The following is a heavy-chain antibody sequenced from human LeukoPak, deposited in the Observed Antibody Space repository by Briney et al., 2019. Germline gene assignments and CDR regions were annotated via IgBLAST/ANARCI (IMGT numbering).Heavy chain of an antibody. CDR3: VSSSGGKGGPGIRYFDY. CDR1: GFNVSSNY. Sequence: GGSLRLSCAASGFNVSSNYIHWVRQAPGKGLEWISVSYTGGSAYYADSVKGRFTISRDNSKNAFYLQMHSLSAGDTAVYYCVSSSGGKGGPGIRYFDYWGQGTLVTVSS. V-gene: IGHV3-53*01. J-gene: IGHJ4*02. D-gene: IGHD6-6*01. CDR2: SYTGGSA.